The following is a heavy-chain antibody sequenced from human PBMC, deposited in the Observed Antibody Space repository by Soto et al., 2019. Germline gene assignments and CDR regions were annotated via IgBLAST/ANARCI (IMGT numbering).Heavy chain of an antibody. CDR2: ISGSGGST. CDR1: GFTFSSYA. Sequence: EVQLLESGGGLVQPGGSLRLSCAASGFTFSSYAMSWVRQAPGKGLEWVSAISGSGGSTYYADSVKGRFTISRDNSRNTPYLQMNSLRAEDTAVYYCAKEIRPSSSSWYVHYYYYGMDVWGQGTTVTVSS. J-gene: IGHJ6*02. D-gene: IGHD6-13*01. CDR3: AKEIRPSSSSWYVHYYYYGMDV. V-gene: IGHV3-23*01.